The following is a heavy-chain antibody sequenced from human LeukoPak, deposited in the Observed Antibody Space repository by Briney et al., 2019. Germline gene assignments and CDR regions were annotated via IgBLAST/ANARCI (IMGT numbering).Heavy chain of an antibody. V-gene: IGHV3-48*03. CDR2: ISSSGSTI. CDR1: GFTFSSYE. Sequence: PGGALRLSCAAYGFTFSSYERNWVRQAPGKGLERVSYISSSGSTIYYADSVKGRFTISRDNAKNSLYLQMNSLRAEDTAVYYCARDPSYYYYYMDVWGKGTTVTISS. J-gene: IGHJ6*03. CDR3: ARDPSYYYYYMDV.